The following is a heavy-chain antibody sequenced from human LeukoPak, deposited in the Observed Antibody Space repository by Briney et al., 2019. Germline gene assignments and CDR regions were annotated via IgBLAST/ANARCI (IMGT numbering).Heavy chain of an antibody. J-gene: IGHJ4*02. Sequence: PGGSLRLSCAASGFTFSSHAMSWVRQAPGKGLEWVSSISTSGGNTYYADSVKGRFTISRDNSKNSLFLQMDSLRAEDTAVYYCARDSLVGIDSYYSLSDFDSWGQGTLVTVSS. V-gene: IGHV3-23*01. D-gene: IGHD3-22*01. CDR3: ARDSLVGIDSYYSLSDFDS. CDR2: ISTSGGNT. CDR1: GFTFSSHA.